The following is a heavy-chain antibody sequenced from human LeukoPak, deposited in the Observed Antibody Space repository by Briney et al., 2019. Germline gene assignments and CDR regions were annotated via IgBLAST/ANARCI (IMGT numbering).Heavy chain of an antibody. D-gene: IGHD3-10*01. Sequence: SGGSLRLSCAASGFTFSSYAMSWARQAPGKGLEWVSAIGGSGGSTYYADSVKGWFTISRDNSKNTLYLQMNSLRAEDTAVYYCAKDTAYYYGSGSFYFDYWGQGTLVTVSS. CDR3: AKDTAYYYGSGSFYFDY. V-gene: IGHV3-23*01. J-gene: IGHJ4*02. CDR1: GFTFSSYA. CDR2: IGGSGGST.